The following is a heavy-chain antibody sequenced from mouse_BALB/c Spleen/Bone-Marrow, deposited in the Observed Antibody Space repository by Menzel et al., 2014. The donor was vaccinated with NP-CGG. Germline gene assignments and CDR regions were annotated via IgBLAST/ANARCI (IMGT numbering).Heavy chain of an antibody. V-gene: IGHV1-9*01. CDR2: ILPGGGST. CDR1: GYTFSDYW. Sequence: VQLQQSGAELMKPRASVMISCKATGYTFSDYWIEWVKQRPGHGLEWIGEILPGGGSTNYNENFKGKATFTADTSSNTAYMQLSSLTSEDSAVYYCAKGGHVMDYWGQGTSVTVSS. CDR3: AKGGHVMDY. D-gene: IGHD1-1*02. J-gene: IGHJ4*01.